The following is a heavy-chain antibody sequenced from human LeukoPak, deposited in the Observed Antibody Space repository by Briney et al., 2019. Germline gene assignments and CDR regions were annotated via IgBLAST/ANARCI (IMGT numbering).Heavy chain of an antibody. J-gene: IGHJ4*02. CDR1: GYTFTDNY. D-gene: IGHD3-10*01. V-gene: IGHV1-46*01. CDR3: VSNTYYGSGSYSIDH. CDR2: INPSGGST. Sequence: ASVKVSCKASGYTFTDNYMHWVRQAPGQGLEWMGIINPSGGSTSYAQKFQGRVTMTRDTSTSTVYMELSSLRSEDTAVYYCVSNTYYGSGSYSIDHWGQGTLVTVSS.